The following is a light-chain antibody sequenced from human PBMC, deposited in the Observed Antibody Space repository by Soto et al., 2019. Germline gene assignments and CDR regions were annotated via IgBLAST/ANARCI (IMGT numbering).Light chain of an antibody. CDR2: AAS. CDR3: QQSYSTPT. Sequence: DIRVTQSPPTLSASAGDRVTITCRASQSISSYLNWYQQKPGKAPKLLIYAASSLQSGVPSRFSGSGSGTDFTLTISSLQPEDFATYYCQQSYSTPTFGQGTKVDIK. CDR1: QSISSY. J-gene: IGKJ1*01. V-gene: IGKV1-39*01.